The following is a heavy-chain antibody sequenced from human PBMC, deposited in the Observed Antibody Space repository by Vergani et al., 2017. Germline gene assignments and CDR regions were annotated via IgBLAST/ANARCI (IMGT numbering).Heavy chain of an antibody. CDR3: AGQEGGGGDRWFDP. Sequence: QVQLVQSGAEVKKPGSSVKVSCKASGGTFSSYAISWVRQAPGQGLEWMGGIIPIFGTANYAQKFQGRVTMTRDTSTSTVYMELSSLRSEDTAVYYCAGQEGGGGDRWFDPWGQGTLVTVSS. CDR1: GGTFSSYA. V-gene: IGHV1-69*06. D-gene: IGHD3-16*01. J-gene: IGHJ5*02. CDR2: IIPIFGTA.